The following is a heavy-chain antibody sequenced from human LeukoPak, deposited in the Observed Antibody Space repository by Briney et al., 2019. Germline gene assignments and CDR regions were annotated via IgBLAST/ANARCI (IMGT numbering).Heavy chain of an antibody. D-gene: IGHD5/OR15-5a*01. Sequence: GASVKVSCKTSGYNFTTYFITWVRQAPGLGPEWMGWISPYNGHTKYAHNLQGRVTMTTDTSTTTAFMELRSLMSDDTAVYYCAREGVSRKFDSWGQGTLVTVSS. CDR2: ISPYNGHT. J-gene: IGHJ5*01. V-gene: IGHV1-18*04. CDR3: AREGVSRKFDS. CDR1: GYNFTTYF.